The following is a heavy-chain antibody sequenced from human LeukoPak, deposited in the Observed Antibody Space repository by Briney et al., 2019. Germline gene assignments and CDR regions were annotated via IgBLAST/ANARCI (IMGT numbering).Heavy chain of an antibody. V-gene: IGHV3-23*01. CDR3: AKDPRPTVTTTYSDY. CDR1: GFTFSSYA. D-gene: IGHD4-17*01. CDR2: ISGSGGGT. Sequence: PGGSLRLSCAASGFTFSSYAMSWVRQAPGKGLEWVSAISGSGGGTYYADSVKGRFTISRDNSKNTLYLQMNSLRAEDTAVYYCAKDPRPTVTTTYSDYWGRGTLVTVSS. J-gene: IGHJ4*02.